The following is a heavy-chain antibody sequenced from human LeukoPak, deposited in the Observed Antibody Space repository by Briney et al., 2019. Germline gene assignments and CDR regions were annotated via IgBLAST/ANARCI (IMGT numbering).Heavy chain of an antibody. V-gene: IGHV3-23*01. D-gene: IGHD3-9*01. J-gene: IGHJ4*02. CDR2: ISGSGGST. CDR3: AKTRGSDWLSDY. Sequence: GGSLRLSCAASGFTFSSYAMTWVRQAPGKGLEWVSGISGSGGSTYYADSVKGRFTISRDNSKNTLYLQMISLRAEDTAVYYCAKTRGSDWLSDYWGQGTLVTVSS. CDR1: GFTFSSYA.